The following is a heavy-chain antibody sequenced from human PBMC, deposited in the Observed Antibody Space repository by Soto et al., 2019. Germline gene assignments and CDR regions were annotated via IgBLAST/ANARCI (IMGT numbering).Heavy chain of an antibody. Sequence: SETLSLTCTVSGGSMISYYWSWIRQPPGKGLEWIGEINHSGSTNNNPSLKSRVTISVDTSKNQFSLKLSSVTAADTAVYYCARSHIVPRLFMYPYDYWGQGTLVTVSS. J-gene: IGHJ4*02. CDR3: ARSHIVPRLFMYPYDY. V-gene: IGHV4-34*01. CDR2: INHSGST. CDR1: GGSMISYY. D-gene: IGHD5-12*01.